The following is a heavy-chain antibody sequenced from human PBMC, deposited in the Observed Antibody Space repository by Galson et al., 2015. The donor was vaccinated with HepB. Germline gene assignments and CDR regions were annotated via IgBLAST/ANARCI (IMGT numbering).Heavy chain of an antibody. D-gene: IGHD2-21*02. V-gene: IGHV7-4-1*02. Sequence: VKVSCKASGYPFTGYYMHWVRQAPGQGLEWMGWINTNTGNPTYAQGFTGRFVFSLDTSVSTAYLQISSLKAEDTAVYYCARDPFHCGGDCPFDYWGQGTLVTVSS. J-gene: IGHJ4*02. CDR1: GYPFTGYY. CDR2: INTNTGNP. CDR3: ARDPFHCGGDCPFDY.